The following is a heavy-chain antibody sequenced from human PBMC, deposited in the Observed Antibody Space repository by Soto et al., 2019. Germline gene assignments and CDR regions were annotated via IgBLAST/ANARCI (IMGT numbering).Heavy chain of an antibody. V-gene: IGHV3-73*01. CDR3: TSHSSGYYWL. Sequence: GGSLRLSCAASGFTFSSSAMHWVRQASGKGLEWVGRIRSKANSYATAYAASVKGRFTISRDDSKNTAYLQMNSLKTEDTAVYYCTSHSSGYYWLWGQGTLVTVSS. CDR1: GFTFSSSA. D-gene: IGHD3-22*01. J-gene: IGHJ4*02. CDR2: IRSKANSYAT.